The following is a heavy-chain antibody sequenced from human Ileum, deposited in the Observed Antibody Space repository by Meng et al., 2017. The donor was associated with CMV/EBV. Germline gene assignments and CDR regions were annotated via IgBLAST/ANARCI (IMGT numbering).Heavy chain of an antibody. D-gene: IGHD2-15*01. CDR2: IYYGETT. CDR1: GGSIRLDF. Sequence: QVLECGPWLVNASDTLSLTFALSGGSIRLDFWSWNRRPPGKGLEWIGYIYYGETTQYNPSLKSRVTISIDTSKNQFSLKLSSVTAADTAVYFCARYSPYFSGTSGFDYWGQGTLVTVSS. V-gene: IGHV4-59*01. J-gene: IGHJ4*02. CDR3: ARYSPYFSGTSGFDY.